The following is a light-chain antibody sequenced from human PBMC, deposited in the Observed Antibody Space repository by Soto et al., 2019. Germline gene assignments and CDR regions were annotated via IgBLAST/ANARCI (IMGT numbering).Light chain of an antibody. V-gene: IGKV1-5*01. CDR3: QQYNYFWA. Sequence: DIQMTQSPSTLSASVGDRVTITCRASQSISSWLAWYQQKPGKAPKLLIYDASNLGSGVPSRFSGGGSGTEFSLPISSLHTDDFATYYCQQYNYFWAFGQGTRVEIK. J-gene: IGKJ1*01. CDR2: DAS. CDR1: QSISSW.